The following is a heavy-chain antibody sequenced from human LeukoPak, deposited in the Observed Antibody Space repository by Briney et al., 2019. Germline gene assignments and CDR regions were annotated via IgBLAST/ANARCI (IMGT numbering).Heavy chain of an antibody. J-gene: IGHJ4*02. CDR2: ISGSGGGT. V-gene: IGHV3-23*01. CDR3: AKRFAAAVYYFDY. D-gene: IGHD6-13*01. Sequence: GSLRLSCAASGFTFSSYAMSWVRQAPGKGLEWFSAISGSGGGTYYADSVKGRFTISRDNSKNTLYLQMNSLRAEDTAVYYCAKRFAAAVYYFDYWGQGTLVTVSS. CDR1: GFTFSSYA.